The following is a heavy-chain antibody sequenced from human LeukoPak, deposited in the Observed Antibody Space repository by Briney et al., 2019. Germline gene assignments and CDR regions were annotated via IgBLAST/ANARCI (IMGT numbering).Heavy chain of an antibody. V-gene: IGHV3-30-3*01. CDR2: ISYDGSNK. CDR3: ARGSYGFGY. D-gene: IGHD5-18*01. J-gene: IGHJ4*02. CDR1: GFTFSSYA. Sequence: GSLRLSCVASGFTFSSYAMHWVRQAPGKGLEWVAVISYDGSNKYYADSVKGRFTISRDNSKNTLYLQMNSLRAEDTAVYYCARGSYGFGYWGQGTLVTVSS.